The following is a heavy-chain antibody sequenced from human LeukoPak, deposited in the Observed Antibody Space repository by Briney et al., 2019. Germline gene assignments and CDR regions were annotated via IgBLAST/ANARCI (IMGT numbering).Heavy chain of an antibody. CDR3: AKAFYGLPIFYFDY. J-gene: IGHJ4*02. V-gene: IGHV3-30*02. CDR2: IRYDGSNK. D-gene: IGHD2/OR15-2a*01. Sequence: PGGSLRFSSAASGFTFSSYGMHWVRQAPGKGLEWVAFIRYDGSNKYYADSVKGRFTISRDNSKNTLYLQMNSLRAEDTAVYYCAKAFYGLPIFYFDYWGQGTLVTVSS. CDR1: GFTFSSYG.